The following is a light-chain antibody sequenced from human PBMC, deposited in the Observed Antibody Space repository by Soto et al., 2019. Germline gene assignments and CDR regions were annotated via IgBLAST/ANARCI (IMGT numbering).Light chain of an antibody. J-gene: IGKJ1*01. CDR3: QQYGSSPQWT. V-gene: IGKV3-20*01. CDR1: QSVSSSY. Sequence: EIVLTQSPGTLSLSPGERATLSCRASQSVSSSYLAWYQQKPGQAPRLLIYGSSSRPTGIPDRFSGSGSGTEFNLTISSLEPEDFAVSSCQQYGSSPQWTFGQGTKVEIK. CDR2: GSS.